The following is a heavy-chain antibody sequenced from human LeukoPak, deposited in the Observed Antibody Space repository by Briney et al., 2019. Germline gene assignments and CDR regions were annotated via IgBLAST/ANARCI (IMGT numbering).Heavy chain of an antibody. CDR1: GGSFSGYY. CDR3: ARRVTVTTLRYFDY. CDR2: INHSGST. Sequence: PSETLSLTCALYGGSFSGYYWSWIRQPPGKGLEWIGEINHSGSTNYNPSLKSRVTISVDTSKNQFSLKLSSVTAADTAVYYCARRVTVTTLRYFDYWGQGTLVTVSS. D-gene: IGHD4-17*01. J-gene: IGHJ4*02. V-gene: IGHV4-34*01.